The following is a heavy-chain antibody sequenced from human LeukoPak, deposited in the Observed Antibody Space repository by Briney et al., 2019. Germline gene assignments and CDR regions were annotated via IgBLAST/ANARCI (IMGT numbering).Heavy chain of an antibody. CDR1: GFTLSSYM. Sequence: GGSLRLSCAASGFTLSSYMMNWVRQAPGKGLEWVSSINSGSTYTYYTESVKGRFTVSRDNAKNSLFLQMNSLRAEDTAIYYCARSLTTLTHEGYWGQGTLVTVSS. CDR2: INSGSTYT. D-gene: IGHD1-1*01. CDR3: ARSLTTLTHEGY. J-gene: IGHJ4*02. V-gene: IGHV3-21*01.